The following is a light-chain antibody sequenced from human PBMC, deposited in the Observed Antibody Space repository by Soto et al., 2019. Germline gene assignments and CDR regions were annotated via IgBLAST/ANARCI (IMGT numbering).Light chain of an antibody. CDR3: NSYTRTSTLVV. V-gene: IGLV2-14*03. CDR2: DVS. Sequence: QSVLTQPAAVSGSPGQSITISCTGTSSDVGGYNYVSWYQQHPGKAPKLMIYDVSNRPSGVSNRFSGSKSGNTASLTISGLQAEDEADSYCNSYTRTSTLVVFGGGTKLTVL. CDR1: SSDVGGYNY. J-gene: IGLJ2*01.